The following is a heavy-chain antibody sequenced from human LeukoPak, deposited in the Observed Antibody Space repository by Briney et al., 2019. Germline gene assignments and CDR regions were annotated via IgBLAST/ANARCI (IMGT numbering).Heavy chain of an antibody. D-gene: IGHD3-10*01. V-gene: IGHV3-48*01. Sequence: GSLILSCAASGFDFITYSMNWVRQAPGKGLEWISYISISSSTIYYADSMKGRFTVSRDNAKTSLYLQMNSLRAEDTAVYYCARRDSGSRGFDSWGQGTLVTVSS. CDR2: ISISSSTI. J-gene: IGHJ4*02. CDR1: GFDFITYS. CDR3: ARRDSGSRGFDS.